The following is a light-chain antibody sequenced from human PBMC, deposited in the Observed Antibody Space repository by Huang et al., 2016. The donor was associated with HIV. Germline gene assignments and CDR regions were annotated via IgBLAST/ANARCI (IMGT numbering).Light chain of an antibody. CDR3: QQYDSSPGT. Sequence: EIVLTQSPGTLSLSPGERATLSCRASQSVSSNSLAWYQQKPGQTPRLLIYGASSRATGIPDRFSGSGSGTDFSLSINRREPEDFAVYFCQQYDSSPGTFGQGTNLEIK. CDR1: QSVSSNS. J-gene: IGKJ2*01. CDR2: GAS. V-gene: IGKV3-20*01.